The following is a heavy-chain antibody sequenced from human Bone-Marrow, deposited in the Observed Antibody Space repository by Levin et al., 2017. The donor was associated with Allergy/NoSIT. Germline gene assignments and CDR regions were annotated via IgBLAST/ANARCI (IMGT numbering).Heavy chain of an antibody. CDR2: IDWDDDK. CDR1: GFSLSTSGMC. D-gene: IGHD4-23*01. CDR3: ARFIMTTVVTGTGGVDY. V-gene: IGHV2-70*01. J-gene: IGHJ4*02. Sequence: SGPTLVKPPQTLTLTCTFSGFSLSTSGMCVSWIRPPPGKALEWLALIDWDDDKYYSTSLKTRLTISKDTSKNQVVLTMTNMDPVDTATYYCARFIMTTVVTGTGGVDYWGQGTLVTVSS.